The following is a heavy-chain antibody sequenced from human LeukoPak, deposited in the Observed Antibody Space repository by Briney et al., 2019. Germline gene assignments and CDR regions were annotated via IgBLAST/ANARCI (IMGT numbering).Heavy chain of an antibody. J-gene: IGHJ3*02. CDR3: ARTPAVRGAPGSRIAFDI. CDR2: IYYSGST. CDR1: GGSISSGDYY. D-gene: IGHD3-10*01. Sequence: SETLSLTCTVSGGSISSGDYYWSWIRQPPGKGLEWLGYIYYSGSTYYNPSLKSRVTISVDTSKNQFSLKLSSVTAADTAVYYCARTPAVRGAPGSRIAFDIWGQGTMVTVSS. V-gene: IGHV4-30-4*01.